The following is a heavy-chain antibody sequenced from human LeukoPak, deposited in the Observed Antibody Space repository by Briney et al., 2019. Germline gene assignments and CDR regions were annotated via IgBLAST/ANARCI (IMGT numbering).Heavy chain of an antibody. CDR2: IYYSGST. V-gene: IGHV4-39*07. D-gene: IGHD1-1*01. CDR3: ARVSWFPGTSYYYMDV. CDR1: GFTFSSYS. J-gene: IGHJ6*03. Sequence: GSLRLSCAASGFTFSSYSMNWIRQPPGKGLEWIGSIYYSGSTYYNPSLKSRVTISVDTSKNQFSLKLSSVTAADTAVYYCARVSWFPGTSYYYMDVWGKGTPVTVSS.